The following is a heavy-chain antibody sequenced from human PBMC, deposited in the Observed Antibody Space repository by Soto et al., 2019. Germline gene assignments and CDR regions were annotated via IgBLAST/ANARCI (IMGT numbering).Heavy chain of an antibody. CDR2: IKSKTDGGTT. V-gene: IGHV3-15*01. CDR1: GFTFSNAW. D-gene: IGHD3-22*01. CDR3: TTDRITMIVVGEGY. Sequence: GGSLRLSCAASGFTFSNAWMSWVRQAPGKGLEWVGRIKSKTDGGTTDYAAPVKGRFTISRDDSQNMLYLQMNSLKTEDTAVYYCTTDRITMIVVGEGYWGQGTLVTVSS. J-gene: IGHJ4*02.